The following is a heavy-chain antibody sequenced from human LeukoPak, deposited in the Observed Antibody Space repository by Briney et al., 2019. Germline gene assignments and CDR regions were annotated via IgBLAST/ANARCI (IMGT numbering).Heavy chain of an antibody. J-gene: IGHJ4*02. D-gene: IGHD3-10*01. CDR2: INYSGST. CDR3: ARYVVYGSGKYYFDY. CDR1: GGSVSSTTYF. V-gene: IGHV4-39*01. Sequence: SETLSLTCTVSGGSVSSTTYFWSWMRQPPGKGLEWIASINYSGSTYYNPSHKSRVTISVDTSDNQFSLKLSSVTAADTAVYYCARYVVYGSGKYYFDYWGRGTLVTVSS.